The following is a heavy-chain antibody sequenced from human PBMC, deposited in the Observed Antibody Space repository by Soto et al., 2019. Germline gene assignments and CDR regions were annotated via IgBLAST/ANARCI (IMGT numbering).Heavy chain of an antibody. J-gene: IGHJ4*02. V-gene: IGHV3-30-3*01. CDR1: GFTFSSYA. Sequence: QVQLVESGGGVVQPGRSLRLSCAASGFTFSSYAMHWVRQAPGKGLEWVAVISYDGSNKYYADSVKGRFTISRDNSKNTLYRQMNSLRAEDTAVYYCARDDFSFRYWGQGTLVTVSS. CDR2: ISYDGSNK. D-gene: IGHD3-3*01. CDR3: ARDDFSFRY.